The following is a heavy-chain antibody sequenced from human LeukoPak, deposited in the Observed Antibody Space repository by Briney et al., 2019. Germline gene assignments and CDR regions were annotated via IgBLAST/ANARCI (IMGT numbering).Heavy chain of an antibody. Sequence: ASVKVSCTASGYTFTGYYMHWVRQAPGQGLEWMGWINPNSGGTNYAQKFQGWVTMTRDTSISAAYMELSRLRSDDTAVYYCARPDRGYSYGHGYYGMDVWGQGTTVTVSS. V-gene: IGHV1-2*04. CDR3: ARPDRGYSYGHGYYGMDV. CDR2: INPNSGGT. D-gene: IGHD5-18*01. J-gene: IGHJ6*02. CDR1: GYTFTGYY.